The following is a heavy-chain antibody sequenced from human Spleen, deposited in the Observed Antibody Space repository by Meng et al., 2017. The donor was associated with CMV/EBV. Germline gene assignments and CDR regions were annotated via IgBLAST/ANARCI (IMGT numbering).Heavy chain of an antibody. CDR1: GGSINNYY. V-gene: IGHV4-59*08. D-gene: IGHD1-14*01. CDR3: ARSGRFDY. CDR2: IYYSGTT. Sequence: QVQLQESGPGLVKTSETLSLTCAVSGGSINNYYWSWIRQPPGKGLEWIGYIYYSGTTSYNPSLKSRLTISLDTSKNQFSLKLSSVTAADTAVYYCARSGRFDYWGQGTLVTVSS. J-gene: IGHJ4*02.